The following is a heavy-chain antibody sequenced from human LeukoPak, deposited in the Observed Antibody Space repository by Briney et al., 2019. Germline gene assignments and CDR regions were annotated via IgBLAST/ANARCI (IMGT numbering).Heavy chain of an antibody. CDR2: INPNSGGT. CDR3: ARAPRYCSGGSCYSLAFDI. CDR1: GYTFTGYY. D-gene: IGHD2-15*01. V-gene: IGHV1-2*02. Sequence: ASVKVSCKASGYTFTGYYMHWVRQAPGQGLEWMGWINPNSGGTNYAQKFQGRVTMTRDTSISTAYMELRRLRSDDTAVYYCARAPRYCSGGSCYSLAFDIWGQGTMVTVSS. J-gene: IGHJ3*02.